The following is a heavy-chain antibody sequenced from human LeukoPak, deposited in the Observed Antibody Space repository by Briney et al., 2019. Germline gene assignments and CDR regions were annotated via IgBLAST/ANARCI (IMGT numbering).Heavy chain of an antibody. CDR1: GFTFSDYY. CDR3: ARVRAGGYDAFDV. D-gene: IGHD3-22*01. J-gene: IGHJ3*01. CDR2: IISSGSTI. Sequence: GGSLRLSCAASGFTFSDYYMSWIRQAPGKGLEWVSYIISSGSTIYYADSVKGRFTISRDNAKNSLYLQMNSLRAEDTAVYYCARVRAGGYDAFDVWGQGTMVTVSS. V-gene: IGHV3-11*01.